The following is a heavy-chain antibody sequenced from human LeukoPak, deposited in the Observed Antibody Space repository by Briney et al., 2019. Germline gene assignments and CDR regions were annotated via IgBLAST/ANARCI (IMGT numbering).Heavy chain of an antibody. CDR1: GFTFDDYA. V-gene: IGHV3-43D*04. D-gene: IGHD3-10*01. CDR2: ISWDGGST. J-gene: IGHJ6*03. Sequence: GGSLRLSCAASGFTFDDYAMHWVRQAPGKGLAWVSLISWDGGSTYYADSVKGRFTISRDNSKNSLRLQMSSLRAEDTALYYCAKDISRYGSGSSVRRNFYYYYYMDVWGKGTTVTVSS. CDR3: AKDISRYGSGSSVRRNFYYYYYMDV.